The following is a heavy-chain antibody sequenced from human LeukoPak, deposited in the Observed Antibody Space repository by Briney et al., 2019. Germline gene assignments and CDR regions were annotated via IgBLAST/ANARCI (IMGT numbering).Heavy chain of an antibody. CDR3: ARGYRYYDSSGYFDTFDY. J-gene: IGHJ4*02. Sequence: ASVKVSCKASGYTFTGYHMHWARQAPGQGLEWMGWINPNSGGTNYAQKFQGRVTMTRDTSIRTAYMELSRLRSDDTAVYYCARGYRYYDSSGYFDTFDYWGQGTLVTVSS. D-gene: IGHD3-22*01. CDR1: GYTFTGYH. CDR2: INPNSGGT. V-gene: IGHV1-2*02.